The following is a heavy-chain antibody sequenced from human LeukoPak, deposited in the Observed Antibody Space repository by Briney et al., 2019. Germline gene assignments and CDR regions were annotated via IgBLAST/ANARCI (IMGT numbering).Heavy chain of an antibody. CDR2: IYSGGDT. CDR1: GFTVNSYY. CDR3: AKFMRQWLARGAFDI. J-gene: IGHJ3*02. V-gene: IGHV3-66*01. Sequence: VQPGGSLRLSCAASGFTVNSYYMGWVRQAPGKGLEWVSVIYSGGDTYYADSVKGRFTISRDNSKNTLYLQMNSLRAEDTAVYYCAKFMRQWLARGAFDIWGQGTMVTVSS. D-gene: IGHD6-19*01.